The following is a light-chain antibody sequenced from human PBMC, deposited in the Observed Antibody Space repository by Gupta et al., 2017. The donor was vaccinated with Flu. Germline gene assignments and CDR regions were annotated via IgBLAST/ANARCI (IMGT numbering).Light chain of an antibody. CDR3: GTWDTSLNDVL. J-gene: IGLJ2*01. CDR1: SSNIGNRY. CDR2: END. Sequence: KVTISCSGSSSNIGNRYVSWYQQFPGTAPKLLIYENDKRPSGIPDRFSGSKSATSDTLGIAGLQTGDEADYDCGTWDTSLNDVLFGGGTKLTVL. V-gene: IGLV1-51*02.